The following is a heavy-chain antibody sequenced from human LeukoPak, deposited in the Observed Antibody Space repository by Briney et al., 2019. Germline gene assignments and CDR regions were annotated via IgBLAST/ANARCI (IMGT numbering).Heavy chain of an antibody. CDR1: GYTFTSYG. V-gene: IGHV1-18*01. CDR2: ISAYNGNT. CDR3: ARIPPFYDILTGYYKGYYYYGMDV. Sequence: GASVKVSRKASGYTFTSYGISWVRQAPGQGLEWMGWISAYNGNTNYAQKLQGRVTMTTDTSTSTAYMELRSLRSDDTAVYYCARIPPFYDILTGYYKGYYYYGMDVWGQGTTVIVSS. J-gene: IGHJ6*02. D-gene: IGHD3-9*01.